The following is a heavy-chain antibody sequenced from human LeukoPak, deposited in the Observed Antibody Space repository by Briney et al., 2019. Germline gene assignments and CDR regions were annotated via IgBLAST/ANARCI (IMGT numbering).Heavy chain of an antibody. J-gene: IGHJ1*01. Sequence: SETLSLTCTVSGGSISSYYWSWIRQPPGKGLEWIGYIYYSGSTNYNPSLKSRVTISVDKSKNQFSLKLSSVTAADTAVYYCARDRLGSGWPEYFQHWGQGTLVTVSS. CDR3: ARDRLGSGWPEYFQH. V-gene: IGHV4-59*12. CDR1: GGSISSYY. D-gene: IGHD6-19*01. CDR2: IYYSGST.